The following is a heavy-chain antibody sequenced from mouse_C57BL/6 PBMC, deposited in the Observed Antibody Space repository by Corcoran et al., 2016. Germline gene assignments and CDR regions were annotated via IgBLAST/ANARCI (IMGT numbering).Heavy chain of an antibody. Sequence: QVQLQQSGAELAKPGASVKLSCKASGYTFTSYGISWVKQRTGQGLEWIGEIYPRSGNTYYNEKFKGKATLTADKSSSTAYMELSSLTSEDSAVYFCAIDYDYDTYGYFDVWGTGTTVTVSS. CDR1: GYTFTSYG. D-gene: IGHD2-4*01. CDR2: IYPRSGNT. V-gene: IGHV1-81*01. J-gene: IGHJ1*03. CDR3: AIDYDYDTYGYFDV.